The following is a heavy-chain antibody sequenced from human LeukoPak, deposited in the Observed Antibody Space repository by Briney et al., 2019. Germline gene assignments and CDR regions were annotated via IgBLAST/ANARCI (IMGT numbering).Heavy chain of an antibody. D-gene: IGHD3-22*01. CDR3: ARGYYYDSSGYYYHY. J-gene: IGHJ4*02. CDR1: GYTFTGYY. CDR2: INPNSGGT. V-gene: IGHV1-2*02. Sequence: ASVKVPCKASGYTFTGYYMHWVRQAPGQGLEWMGWINPNSGGTNYAQKFQGRVTMTRDTSISTAYMELSRLRSDDTAVYYCARGYYYDSSGYYYHYWGQGTLVTVSS.